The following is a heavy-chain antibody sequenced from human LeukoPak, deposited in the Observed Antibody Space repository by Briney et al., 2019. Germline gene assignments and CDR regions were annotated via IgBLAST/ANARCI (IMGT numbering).Heavy chain of an antibody. V-gene: IGHV3-9*01. CDR1: GFTFDDYA. CDR3: AKDSYDFWSGYSDFDY. CDR2: ISWNSGSI. J-gene: IGHJ4*02. Sequence: GGSLRLSCAASGFTFDDYAMHWVRQAPGKGLEWVSGISWNSGSIGYADSVKGRFTISRDNAKNSLYLQMNSLRAEDTALYYCAKDSYDFWSGYSDFDYWGQGTLVTVSS. D-gene: IGHD3-3*01.